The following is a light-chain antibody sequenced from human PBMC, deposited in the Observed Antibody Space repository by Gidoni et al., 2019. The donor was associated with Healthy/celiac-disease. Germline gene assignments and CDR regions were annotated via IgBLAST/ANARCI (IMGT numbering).Light chain of an antibody. CDR2: GAS. J-gene: IGKJ4*01. CDR3: QQYNNWPPKT. CDR1: QSVSSN. Sequence: EIVMTQSPATLSVSPGERATLSCTASQSVSSNLAWYQQKPGPAPRLLIYGASTRATGIPARFSGSGSGTEFTLTISSLQSEDFAVYYCQQYNNWPPKTFGGXTKVEIK. V-gene: IGKV3-15*01.